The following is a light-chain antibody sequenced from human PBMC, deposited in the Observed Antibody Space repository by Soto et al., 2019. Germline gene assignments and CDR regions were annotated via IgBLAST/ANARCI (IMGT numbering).Light chain of an antibody. CDR2: ATS. J-gene: IGKJ1*01. Sequence: EIVLTQSPGTLSLSPGDRATLSFRASQPVGSAYLAWYRQTLGQAPRPLIYATSSRATGISDRFSGSGSGTEFTLTISRLEPEDFAVYYCQHSGDFRWTFGLGTKVDIK. V-gene: IGKV3-20*01. CDR3: QHSGDFRWT. CDR1: QPVGSAY.